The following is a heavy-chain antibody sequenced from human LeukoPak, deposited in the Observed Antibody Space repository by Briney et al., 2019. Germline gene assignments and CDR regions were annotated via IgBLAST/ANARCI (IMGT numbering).Heavy chain of an antibody. J-gene: IGHJ4*02. D-gene: IGHD3-10*01. CDR2: IRYDGSNK. CDR1: GFTFSSYG. V-gene: IGHV3-30*02. Sequence: PGGSLRLSCAASGFTFSSYGMHWVRQAPGKGLEWVAFIRYDGSNKYYADSVKGRFTISRDNFKNTLYLQMNSLRAEDTAVYYCAKTGGFGEFELDYWGQGTLVTVSS. CDR3: AKTGGFGEFELDY.